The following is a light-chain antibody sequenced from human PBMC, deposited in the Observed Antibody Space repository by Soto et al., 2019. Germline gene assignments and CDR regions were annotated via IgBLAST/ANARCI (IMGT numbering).Light chain of an antibody. J-gene: IGKJ1*01. V-gene: IGKV3-20*01. CDR1: QSVTSNY. CDR2: GAS. Sequence: EIVLTQSPGTLSLSPGERATLSCRASQSVTSNYLAWYQQKPGQAPRLLIYGASSRPTGVPDRFSGSWSGTDFTLTISRLEPEDFAVFYCQQYGTSPRTFGQGTKVEVK. CDR3: QQYGTSPRT.